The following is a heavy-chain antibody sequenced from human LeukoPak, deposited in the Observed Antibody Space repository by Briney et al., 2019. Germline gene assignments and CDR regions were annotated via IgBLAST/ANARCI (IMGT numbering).Heavy chain of an antibody. V-gene: IGHV3-66*01. Sequence: PGGSLRLSCAASGFTVSSNYMSWVRQAPGKGLEWVSVIYSGGSTYYADSVKGRFTISRDNSKNTLYLQMNSLRAEDTAVYYCAKDSFDGDYNFDCWGQGTLVTVSS. CDR1: GFTVSSNY. D-gene: IGHD4-17*01. CDR3: AKDSFDGDYNFDC. J-gene: IGHJ4*02. CDR2: IYSGGST.